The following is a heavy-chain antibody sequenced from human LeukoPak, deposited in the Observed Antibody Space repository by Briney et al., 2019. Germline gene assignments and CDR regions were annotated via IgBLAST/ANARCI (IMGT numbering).Heavy chain of an antibody. CDR3: ARSGYYDQRPPDAFDI. J-gene: IGHJ3*02. D-gene: IGHD3-22*01. V-gene: IGHV4-4*07. CDR1: GGSISSYY. Sequence: SETLSLTCTGSGGSISSYYWSWIRQPAGKRLEWIGRIYTSGSTNYNPSLKSRVTMSVDTSKHQFSLKLSSVTAADTAVYYCARSGYYDQRPPDAFDIWGQGTMVTVSS. CDR2: IYTSGST.